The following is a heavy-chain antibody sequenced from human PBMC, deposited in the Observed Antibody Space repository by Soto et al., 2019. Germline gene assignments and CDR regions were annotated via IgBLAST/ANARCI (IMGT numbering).Heavy chain of an antibody. Sequence: ASVKLSCKASGYTFTSYGISWVRQAPGQGLEWMGWISAYNGNTNYAQKLQGRVTMTTDTSTSTAYMELRSLRSDDTAVYYCARDQPDYYDSSGYYANYYYYGMDVWGQGTTVTVSS. CDR2: ISAYNGNT. CDR1: GYTFTSYG. CDR3: ARDQPDYYDSSGYYANYYYYGMDV. V-gene: IGHV1-18*01. D-gene: IGHD3-22*01. J-gene: IGHJ6*02.